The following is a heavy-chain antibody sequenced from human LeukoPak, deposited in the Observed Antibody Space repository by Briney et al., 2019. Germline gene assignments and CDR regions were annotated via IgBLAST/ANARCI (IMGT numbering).Heavy chain of an antibody. V-gene: IGHV3-48*03. J-gene: IGHJ4*02. D-gene: IGHD6-19*01. CDR2: SSSGSTI. CDR3: AREDSSGLDY. CDR1: GFTFSIYE. Sequence: GGSLRLSCAASGFTFSIYEMNWVRQAPGKGLEWVSSSSGSTIYYADSVKGRFTISRDNAKNSLYLQMNSLRGEDTAIYYCAREDSSGLDYWGQGTLVTVSS.